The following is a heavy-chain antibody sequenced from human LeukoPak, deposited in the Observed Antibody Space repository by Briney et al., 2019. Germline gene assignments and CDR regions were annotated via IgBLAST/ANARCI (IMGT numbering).Heavy chain of an antibody. V-gene: IGHV3-23*01. CDR1: GFTFDDYA. CDR2: LSGDSSSI. J-gene: IGHJ4*02. D-gene: IGHD3-10*01. Sequence: GGSLRLSCAASGFTFDDYAMSWVRQAPGKGLEWVSGLSGDSSSIYYAASVKGRFTISRDNSKNMLYLQMNSLRAEDTAVYYCTRFRGSGSSTLYSFDYWGQGSLVTVAP. CDR3: TRFRGSGSSTLYSFDY.